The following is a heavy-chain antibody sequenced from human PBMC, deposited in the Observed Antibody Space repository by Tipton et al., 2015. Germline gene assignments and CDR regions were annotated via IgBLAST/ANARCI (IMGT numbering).Heavy chain of an antibody. J-gene: IGHJ4*02. CDR1: GGSISSSNW. V-gene: IGHV4-4*02. CDR2: IYHSGST. Sequence: TLSLTCAVSGGSISSSNWWSWVRQPPGKGREGIGEIYHSGSTNYNPSLESRVTISVDTSKTQFSLKMSSVTASDAAVYYCARARGRHGGLFDSWGQGILVTVSS. D-gene: IGHD4-23*01. CDR3: ARARGRHGGLFDS.